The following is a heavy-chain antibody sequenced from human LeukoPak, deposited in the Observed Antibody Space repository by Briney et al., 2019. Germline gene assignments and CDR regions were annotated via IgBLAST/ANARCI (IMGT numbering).Heavy chain of an antibody. J-gene: IGHJ4*02. CDR3: AKRYYYDSSGYYSVGFDY. CDR2: ISGSGGST. V-gene: IGHV3-23*01. D-gene: IGHD3-22*01. CDR1: GFTLSSYE. Sequence: GGSLRLSCIVSGFTLSSYEMSWVRQAPGKGLEWVSAISGSGGSTYYADSVKGRFTISRDNSKNTLYLQMNSLRAEDTAVYYCAKRYYYDSSGYYSVGFDYWGQGTLVTVSS.